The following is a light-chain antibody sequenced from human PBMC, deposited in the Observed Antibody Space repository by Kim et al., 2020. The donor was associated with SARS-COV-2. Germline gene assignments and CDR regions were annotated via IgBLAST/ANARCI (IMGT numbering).Light chain of an antibody. CDR3: LVSSGDAWI. CDR1: TGAVTNGY. Sequence: QAVVTQEPSLTVSPGGTVTLTCSSSTGAVTNGYWFQQRPGQPPRPLIYRTSNKHSWTPARFSGSLLGRKAALTLSGVQPEDEADYYCLVSSGDAWIFGGGTQLTVL. J-gene: IGLJ2*01. V-gene: IGLV7-43*01. CDR2: RTS.